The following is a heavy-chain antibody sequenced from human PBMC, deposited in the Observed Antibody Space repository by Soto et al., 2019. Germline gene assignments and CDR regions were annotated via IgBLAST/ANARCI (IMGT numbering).Heavy chain of an antibody. J-gene: IGHJ5*02. CDR3: ARPAGPRTFNWFDP. CDR1: GFTFSSYA. D-gene: IGHD6-13*01. V-gene: IGHV3-30-3*01. Sequence: SLRLSCAASGFTFSSYAMHWVRQAPGKGLEWVAVISYDGSNKYYADSVKGRFTISRDNSKNTLYLQMNSLRAEDTAVYYCARPAGPRTFNWFDPWGQGTLVTVSS. CDR2: ISYDGSNK.